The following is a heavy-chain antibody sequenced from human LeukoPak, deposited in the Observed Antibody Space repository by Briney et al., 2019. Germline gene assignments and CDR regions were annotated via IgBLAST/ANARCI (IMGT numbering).Heavy chain of an antibody. J-gene: IGHJ3*02. V-gene: IGHV3-48*03. D-gene: IGHD6-13*01. CDR2: ISSSGSSI. Sequence: GGSLRLSCGASGFTFSSYEMNWVRQAPGKGLEWVAYISSSGSSIYYADSVKGRFTISRDNAKKSLYLQMNSLRAEDTAVYYCARAKYSNSWNDAFDIWGQGTTVTVSS. CDR3: ARAKYSNSWNDAFDI. CDR1: GFTFSSYE.